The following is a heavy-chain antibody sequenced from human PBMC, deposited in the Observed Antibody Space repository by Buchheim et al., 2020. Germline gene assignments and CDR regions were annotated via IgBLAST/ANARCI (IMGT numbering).Heavy chain of an antibody. V-gene: IGHV1-46*01. CDR3: ASSADTVLAYDY. CDR2: INPSCGST. J-gene: IGHJ4*02. Sequence: QVQLVQSGAEVKKPGASVKVSCKASGYTFTSYYMNWVRQAPGQGLEWMGIINPSCGSTSYAQKFQGRVTMTRDTSRRTVYMELSSLRSEDTAVYYCASSADTVLAYDYWGQGTL. D-gene: IGHD1-26*01. CDR1: GYTFTSYY.